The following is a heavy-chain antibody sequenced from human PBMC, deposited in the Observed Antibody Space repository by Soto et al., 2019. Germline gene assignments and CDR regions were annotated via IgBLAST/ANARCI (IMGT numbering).Heavy chain of an antibody. J-gene: IGHJ4*02. CDR1: GHTFTNYY. CDR3: AREGDGYKYFDQ. CDR2: INPRDDSI. Sequence: QVQLVQSGAEVKKPGASVKVSCKASGHTFTNYYMHWVRQAPGQGLEWMGLINPRDDSISYAQKLQGGVTVTRDTSTSTVYMELSSLRSDDTAVYYCAREGDGYKYFDQWGQGTLVTVSS. V-gene: IGHV1-46*04. D-gene: IGHD5-12*01.